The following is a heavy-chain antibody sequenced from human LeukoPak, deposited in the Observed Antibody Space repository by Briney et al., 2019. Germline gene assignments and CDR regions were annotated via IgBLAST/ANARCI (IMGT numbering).Heavy chain of an antibody. CDR3: ARTPLTGNRDYYYYYMDV. D-gene: IGHD1-20*01. V-gene: IGHV1-69*13. Sequence: GASVKVSCKASGGTFSSYAISWVRQAPGQGLEWMGGIIPIFGTANYAQKFQGRVTITADESTSTAYMELSSLRSEDTAVYYCARTPLTGNRDYYYYYMDVWGKGTTVTVSS. CDR1: GGTFSSYA. CDR2: IIPIFGTA. J-gene: IGHJ6*03.